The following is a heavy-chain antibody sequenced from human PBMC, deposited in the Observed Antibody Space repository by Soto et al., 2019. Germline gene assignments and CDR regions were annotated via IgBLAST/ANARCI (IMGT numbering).Heavy chain of an antibody. J-gene: IGHJ5*02. CDR2: MNPNSGNT. D-gene: IGHD3-3*01. CDR1: GYTFTSYD. CDR3: AIIFRFSRVFVP. Sequence: ASVKVSCKASGYTFTSYDINWVRQATGQGLEWMGWMNPNSGNTGYAQKFQGRVTMTRNTSISTAYMELSSLRSEDTAVYYCAIIFRFSRVFVPWGQGTLVTVSS. V-gene: IGHV1-8*01.